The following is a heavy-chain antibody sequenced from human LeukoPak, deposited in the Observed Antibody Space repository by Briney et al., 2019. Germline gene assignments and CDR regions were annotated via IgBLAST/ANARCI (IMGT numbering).Heavy chain of an antibody. CDR3: AKDGGSQQYQLLFAFDI. Sequence: GGSLRLSCAASGFTFSSYAMSWVRQAPGKGLEWVSAISGSGGSTYYADSVKGRFTISRDNSKNTLYLQMNSLRAEDTAVYYCAKDGGSQQYQLLFAFDIWGQGTMVTVSS. V-gene: IGHV3-23*01. CDR1: GFTFSSYA. J-gene: IGHJ3*02. CDR2: ISGSGGST. D-gene: IGHD2-2*01.